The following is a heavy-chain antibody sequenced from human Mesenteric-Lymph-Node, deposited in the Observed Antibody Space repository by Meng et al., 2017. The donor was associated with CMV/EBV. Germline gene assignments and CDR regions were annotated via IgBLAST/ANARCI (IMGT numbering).Heavy chain of an antibody. J-gene: IGHJ4*02. V-gene: IGHV4-61*01. CDR3: TRGDWYSSSWSGFDY. CDR2: IYHSGST. CDR1: GFSLSNERT. Sequence: SGPTLVKPTETLTLTCTVSGFSLSNERTSVSWIRQPPGKGLEWIGYIYHSGSTNYNPSLKGRVTISIDTSKKQFSLKLSSVTAADTAMYYCTRGDWYSSSWSGFDYWGQGALVTVSS. D-gene: IGHD6-13*01.